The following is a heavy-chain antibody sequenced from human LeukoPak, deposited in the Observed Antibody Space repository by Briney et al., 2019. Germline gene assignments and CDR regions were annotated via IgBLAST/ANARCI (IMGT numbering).Heavy chain of an antibody. CDR2: INPNSGGT. J-gene: IGHJ4*02. CDR1: GYTSTGYY. Sequence: GASVKVSCKASGYTSTGYYMHWVRQAPEQGLEWMGWINPNSGGTNYAQKFQGRVTMTRDTSISTAYMELSRLRSDDTAVYYCARRYSSGWTSRYYFDYWGQGTLVTVSS. V-gene: IGHV1-2*02. CDR3: ARRYSSGWTSRYYFDY. D-gene: IGHD6-19*01.